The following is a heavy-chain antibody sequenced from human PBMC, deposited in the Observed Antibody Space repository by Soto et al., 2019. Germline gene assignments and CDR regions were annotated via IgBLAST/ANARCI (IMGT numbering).Heavy chain of an antibody. CDR3: ARDRSGDPDDFDI. CDR2: ISSSSSYI. V-gene: IGHV3-21*01. D-gene: IGHD2-21*02. J-gene: IGHJ3*02. CDR1: GFTFSSYS. Sequence: PGVSLRLSCSASGFTFSSYSMNWVRQAPGKGLEWVSSISSSSSYIYYADSVKGRFTISRDNAKNSLYLQMNSLRAEDTAVYYCARDRSGDPDDFDIWGQGTMVTVSS.